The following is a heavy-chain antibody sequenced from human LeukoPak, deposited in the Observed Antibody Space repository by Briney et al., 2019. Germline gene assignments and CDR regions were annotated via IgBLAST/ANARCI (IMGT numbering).Heavy chain of an antibody. J-gene: IGHJ4*02. CDR2: ISTGGGSS. D-gene: IGHD3-22*01. V-gene: IGHV3-23*01. Sequence: GESLSLSCAASGFTFSSYAMSWVRQAPGKGLEWVSGISTGGGSSSYADSVKGPFTISRDNPRNTLYMRMNSLRAEDTALYYCAIMHPYYDGSGYWVQWGQGTLVTVSS. CDR3: AIMHPYYDGSGYWVQ. CDR1: GFTFSSYA.